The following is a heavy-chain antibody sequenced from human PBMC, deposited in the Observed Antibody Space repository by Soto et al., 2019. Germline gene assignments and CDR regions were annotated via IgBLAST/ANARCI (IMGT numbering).Heavy chain of an antibody. Sequence: DVQLVQSGTEVKKPVESLKISCQSSGYNFPTYWIAWLRQMPGKGLEWVGVIYPGDSTATYSPSFQGQVTISVDKSINTAYLQWSGLKASDTAMYFCARRTTPMAFDLWGQGTLVTVSS. CDR1: GYNFPTYW. V-gene: IGHV5-51*01. J-gene: IGHJ4*02. CDR2: IYPGDSTA. D-gene: IGHD5-18*01. CDR3: ARRTTPMAFDL.